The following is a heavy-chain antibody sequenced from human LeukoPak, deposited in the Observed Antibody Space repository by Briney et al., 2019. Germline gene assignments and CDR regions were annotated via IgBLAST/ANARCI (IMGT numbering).Heavy chain of an antibody. Sequence: GGSLRLSCAASGFSFSTYWMSWVRQAPGKGLEWVANIKQDGTEKYYVDSVKGRFSISRDNAKNSLYLQMNSLRAEDTAVYYCARLYSRVGPFDYWGQGTLVTVSS. CDR3: ARLYSRVGPFDY. CDR2: IKQDGTEK. D-gene: IGHD5-18*01. CDR1: GFSFSTYW. J-gene: IGHJ4*02. V-gene: IGHV3-7*01.